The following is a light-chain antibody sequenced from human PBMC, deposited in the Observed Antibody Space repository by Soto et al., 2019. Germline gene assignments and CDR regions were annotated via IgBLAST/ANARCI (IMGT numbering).Light chain of an antibody. V-gene: IGLV2-8*01. CDR3: STYAGSRNV. CDR1: SSDVGGDNY. CDR2: EVQ. J-gene: IGLJ1*01. Sequence: QTLLTQPPCASGSPGQSVAISCTGTSSDVGGDNYVSWYQQHPGKPPKLIIYEVQTRPSGVPARSSGSKSGNTASLTVSGRQAEDEADYSCSTYAGSRNVFGTGPKVTV.